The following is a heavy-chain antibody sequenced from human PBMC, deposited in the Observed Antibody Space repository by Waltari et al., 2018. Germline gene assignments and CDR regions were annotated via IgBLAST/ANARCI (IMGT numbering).Heavy chain of an antibody. CDR3: AGGAGGVGGDI. V-gene: IGHV1-69*02. D-gene: IGHD3-16*01. CDR2: CIPIQGKE. CDR1: GGTFSSYT. J-gene: IGHJ3*02. Sequence: QVQLVQSGAEVKKPGSSVKVSCKASGGTFSSYTISWVRQAPGQGLEWMGRCIPIQGKENTERKMQGIVTITAEKSTGTGYMGWSSMGAEDRAVYDGAGGAGGVGGDIWGQGTMVTVSS.